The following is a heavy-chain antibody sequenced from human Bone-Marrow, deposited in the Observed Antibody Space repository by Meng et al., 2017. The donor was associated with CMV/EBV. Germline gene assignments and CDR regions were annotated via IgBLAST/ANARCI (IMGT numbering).Heavy chain of an antibody. V-gene: IGHV4-39*07. CDR2: INHSGST. CDR1: GGSISSSSYY. J-gene: IGHJ6*02. D-gene: IGHD6-6*01. CDR3: ARGFGHSSSFGKHYYYYYGMDV. Sequence: SETLSLTCTVSGGSISSSSYYWGWIRQPPGKGLEWIGEINHSGSTNYNPSLKSRVTISVDTSKNQFSLKLSSVTAADTAVYYCARGFGHSSSFGKHYYYYYGMDVWGQGTTVTVSS.